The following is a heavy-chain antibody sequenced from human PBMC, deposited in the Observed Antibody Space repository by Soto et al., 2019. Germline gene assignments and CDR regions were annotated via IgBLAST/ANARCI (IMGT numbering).Heavy chain of an antibody. CDR1: GYTFTNYG. CDR3: VRLGDSYGYRGSYYFDY. Sequence: QVQLVQSGAEVKKPGASVKVSCKASGYTFTNYGISWVRQAPGQGLEWVGWIGAYNGNTDYAQKFQGRVTMTADTSTSTAYMELRSLRSDDTALYSSVRLGDSYGYRGSYYFDYWGQGTLVTVSS. J-gene: IGHJ4*02. D-gene: IGHD3-22*01. V-gene: IGHV1-18*01. CDR2: IGAYNGNT.